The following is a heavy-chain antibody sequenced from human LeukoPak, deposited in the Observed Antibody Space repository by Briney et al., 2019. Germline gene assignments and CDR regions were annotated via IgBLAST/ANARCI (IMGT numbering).Heavy chain of an antibody. V-gene: IGHV3-21*01. CDR1: GLTFSSYS. Sequence: PGGSLRLFCAASGLTFSSYSMSWVRQAPGRGREWVSSISSSSSYIYYADSVKGRFTISRDNAKNSLYLQMNSLRAEDTAVYYCARDPFTTKWELTVWYYFDYWGQGTQVTVSS. D-gene: IGHD1-26*01. CDR3: ARDPFTTKWELTVWYYFDY. J-gene: IGHJ4*02. CDR2: ISSSSSYI.